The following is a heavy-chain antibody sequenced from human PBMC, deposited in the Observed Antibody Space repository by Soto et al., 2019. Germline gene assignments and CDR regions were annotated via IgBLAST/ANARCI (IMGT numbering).Heavy chain of an antibody. CDR2: INQGGSEN. Sequence: ESGGGLVQPGGSLRLSCGASGFTISTYWMSWVRRAPGKGLEWVGNINQGGSENFYAGSVRGRFTISRDNARNSLFLQMNSLRAEDTAVYFCARDRGNGYYGQDTWGMDVWGQGTTVTVSS. CDR1: GFTISTYW. V-gene: IGHV3-7*05. CDR3: ARDRGNGYYGQDTWGMDV. J-gene: IGHJ6*02. D-gene: IGHD1-26*01.